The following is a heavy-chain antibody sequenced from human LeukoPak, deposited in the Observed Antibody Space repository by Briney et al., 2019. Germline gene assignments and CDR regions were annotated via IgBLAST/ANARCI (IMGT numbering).Heavy chain of an antibody. J-gene: IGHJ5*02. Sequence: ASETLSLTCTVSGGSISSSSYYWGWIRQPPGKGLEWIGSIYYSGSTYYNPSLKSRVTISVDTSKNQFSLKLSSVTAADTAVYYCARDRGGLVLDSSGYYSNWFDPWGQGTLVTVSS. CDR3: ARDRGGLVLDSSGYYSNWFDP. CDR1: GGSISSSSYY. CDR2: IYYSGST. V-gene: IGHV4-39*07. D-gene: IGHD3-22*01.